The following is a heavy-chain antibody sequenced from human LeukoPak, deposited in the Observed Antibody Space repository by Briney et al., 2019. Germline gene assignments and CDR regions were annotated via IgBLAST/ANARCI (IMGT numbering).Heavy chain of an antibody. J-gene: IGHJ4*02. D-gene: IGHD2-21*01. CDR2: INHSGST. CDR3: ARLLRNYFDY. CDR1: GGSFSGYY. V-gene: IGHV4-34*01. Sequence: SETLSLTCAVYGGSFSGYYWSWIRQPPGKGLEWIGEINHSGSTNYNPSLKSRVTISVDTSKNQFSLKLSSVTAADTAVYYCARLLRNYFDYWGQGTLVTVSS.